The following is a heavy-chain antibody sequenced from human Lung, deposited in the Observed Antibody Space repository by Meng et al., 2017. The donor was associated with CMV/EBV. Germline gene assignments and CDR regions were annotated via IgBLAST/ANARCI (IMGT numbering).Heavy chain of an antibody. V-gene: IGHV3-7*01. CDR2: IQKDGGEK. CDR1: GFTFSDYW. J-gene: IGHJ4*02. D-gene: IGHD4-17*01. Sequence: GGSLRLXCAACGFTFSDYWMGWVRQTPGKGLEWVANIQKDGGEKCYVDSVKGRFTISRDNAKNSGYLQINNLGADDTAVYYCARDPDYADVLDHWGQGTRVXVSS. CDR3: ARDPDYADVLDH.